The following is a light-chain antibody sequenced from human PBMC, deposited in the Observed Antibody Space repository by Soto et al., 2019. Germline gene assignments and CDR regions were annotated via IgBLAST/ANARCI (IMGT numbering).Light chain of an antibody. V-gene: IGLV4-60*03. Sequence: QSVLTQSSSASASLGSSVKLTCTLSSGHSRYITAWHQQQPGKAPRYLMKVEDSGIYNMGGGVPDRFSGSSSGADRYLPISTLQSEDEADYYCATWDSNTRVFGGGTKLTVL. CDR2: VEDSGIY. J-gene: IGLJ3*02. CDR3: ATWDSNTRV. CDR1: SGHSRYI.